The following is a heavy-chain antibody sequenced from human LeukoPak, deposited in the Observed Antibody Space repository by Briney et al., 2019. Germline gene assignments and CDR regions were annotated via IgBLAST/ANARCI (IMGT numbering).Heavy chain of an antibody. CDR2: IYPGDSDT. D-gene: IGHD1-20*01. J-gene: IGHJ3*02. CDR1: GYRLTNNW. Sequence: GESLKISCNISGYRLTNNWLGWMRQVPGKGLEWMGLIYPGDSDTRYSPSFQGQATISADKSISTAYLQWSSLKASDTAMYYCARPPNNWNADDAFDIWGQGTMVTVSS. CDR3: ARPPNNWNADDAFDI. V-gene: IGHV5-51*01.